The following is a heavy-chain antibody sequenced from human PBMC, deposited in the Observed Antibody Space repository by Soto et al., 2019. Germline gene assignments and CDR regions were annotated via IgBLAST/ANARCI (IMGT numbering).Heavy chain of an antibody. Sequence: GFLRLSCAASGFTFNIYGMHWVRQAPDKGLEWVALISYDGSNQYYADSVKGRFTISRDNSKNTLFLQMNSLRADDTAVYYCAKDQASGQGSFDSWGQGTLVTVYS. CDR1: GFTFNIYG. J-gene: IGHJ4*02. V-gene: IGHV3-30*18. CDR2: ISYDGSNQ. CDR3: AKDQASGQGSFDS.